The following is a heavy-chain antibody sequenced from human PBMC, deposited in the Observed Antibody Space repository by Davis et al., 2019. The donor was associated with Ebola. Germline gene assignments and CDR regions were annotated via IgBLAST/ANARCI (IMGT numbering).Heavy chain of an antibody. V-gene: IGHV4-34*01. Sequence: MPSETLSLTCTVSGGSISSYYWSWIRQPPGKGLEWIGEINHSGSTNYNPSLKSRVTISVDTSKNQFSLKLSSVTAADTAVYYCARDLMVQGMDVWGQGTTVTVSS. D-gene: IGHD3-10*01. CDR1: GGSISSYY. J-gene: IGHJ6*02. CDR2: INHSGST. CDR3: ARDLMVQGMDV.